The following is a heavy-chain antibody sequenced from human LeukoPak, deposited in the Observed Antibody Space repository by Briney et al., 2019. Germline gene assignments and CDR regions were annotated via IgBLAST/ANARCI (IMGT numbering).Heavy chain of an antibody. CDR3: ASGSLFRGYYDS. CDR1: GGSIRYYY. D-gene: IGHD3-22*01. J-gene: IGHJ4*02. Sequence: PSENLSLTCTVSGGSIRYYYWSWIRQHPGKGLEWIGYIYYSGSTNDNPSLKSRVTISVDTSKNQFSLKLSCVTAADTAVYYCASGSLFRGYYDSWGQGTLVTVSS. CDR2: IYYSGST. V-gene: IGHV4-59*01.